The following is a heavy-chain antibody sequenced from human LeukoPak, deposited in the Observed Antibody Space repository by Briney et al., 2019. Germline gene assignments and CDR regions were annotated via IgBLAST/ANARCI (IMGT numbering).Heavy chain of an antibody. Sequence: GGSLRLSCAASGFTFSNAWMSWVRQAPGKGLEWVGRIKSKTDGGTTDYAAPVKGRFTISRDDSKNTLYLQMNSLKTEDTAVYYCTTCLVQAMVRGVPGYMDVWGKGTTVTVSS. V-gene: IGHV3-15*01. J-gene: IGHJ6*03. CDR3: TTCLVQAMVRGVPGYMDV. D-gene: IGHD3-10*01. CDR1: GFTFSNAW. CDR2: IKSKTDGGTT.